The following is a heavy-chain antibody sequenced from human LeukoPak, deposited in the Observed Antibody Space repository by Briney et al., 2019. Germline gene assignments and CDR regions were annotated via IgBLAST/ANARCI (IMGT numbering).Heavy chain of an antibody. CDR3: AVNYYDSSGYSENFDY. D-gene: IGHD3-22*01. CDR2: IYTSGST. V-gene: IGHV4-4*07. Sequence: PSETLSLTCTVSGGSISSYYWSWIRQPAGKGLEWIGRIYTSGSTNYNPSLKGRVTISADKSKNQFSLKLSSVTAADTAVYYCAVNYYDSSGYSENFDYWGQGTLVTVSS. CDR1: GGSISSYY. J-gene: IGHJ4*02.